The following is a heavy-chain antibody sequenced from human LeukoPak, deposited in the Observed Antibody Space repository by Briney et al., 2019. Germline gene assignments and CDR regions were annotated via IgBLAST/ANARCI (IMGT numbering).Heavy chain of an antibody. CDR2: IIPIFGTA. CDR1: GGTFSSYA. Sequence: SVKVSCKASGGTFSSYAISWVRQAPGQGLEWMGGIIPIFGTANYAQKFQGRVTITADESTSTAYMELSSLRSEDTAVYYCARGGPYSGSYSDYYYYGMDIWGQGTTVTVSS. D-gene: IGHD1-26*01. J-gene: IGHJ6*02. CDR3: ARGGPYSGSYSDYYYYGMDI. V-gene: IGHV1-69*13.